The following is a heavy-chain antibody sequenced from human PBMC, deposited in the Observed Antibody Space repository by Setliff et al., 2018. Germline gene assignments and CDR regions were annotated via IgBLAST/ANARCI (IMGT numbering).Heavy chain of an antibody. J-gene: IGHJ4*02. CDR2: ISDNNVNT. CDR3: ANAEVVVAP. D-gene: IGHD2-15*01. Sequence: GASVKVSCKASGYTFTNYGISWVRQAPGQGLEWMGWISDNNVNTIYAQKVQGRVTMTTDTSTRTAYMELRGLRFDDTAVYYCANAEVVVAPWGQGTLVTVSS. CDR1: GYTFTNYG. V-gene: IGHV1-18*01.